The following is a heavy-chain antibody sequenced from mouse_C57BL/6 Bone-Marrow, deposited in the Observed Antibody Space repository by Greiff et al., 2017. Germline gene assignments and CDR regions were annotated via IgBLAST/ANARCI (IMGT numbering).Heavy chain of an antibody. Sequence: VQLQQSGPELVKPGASVKISCKASGYTFTDYYMNWVKQSHGKSLEWIGDMNPNNGGTSYNQKLKGKATLTVDKSSSTAYMELRSLTSEDSAVYYCARDYYGSSWYFDYWGQGTILTVSS. CDR3: ARDYYGSSWYFDY. V-gene: IGHV1-26*01. CDR1: GYTFTDYY. D-gene: IGHD1-1*01. CDR2: MNPNNGGT. J-gene: IGHJ2*01.